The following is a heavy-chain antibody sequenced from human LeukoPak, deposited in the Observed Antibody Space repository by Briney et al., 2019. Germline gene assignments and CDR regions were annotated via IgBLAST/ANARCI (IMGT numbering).Heavy chain of an antibody. CDR2: INHSGST. CDR3: ARVGDSYASLWYFDL. J-gene: IGHJ2*01. Sequence: SETLSLTCAVYGGSFSGYYWSWIRQPPGKGLEWIGEINHSGSTNYNPSLKSRVTISVDTSKNQFSLKLSSVTAADTAVYYCARVGDSYASLWYFDLWGRGTLVTVSS. D-gene: IGHD5-18*01. V-gene: IGHV4-34*01. CDR1: GGSFSGYY.